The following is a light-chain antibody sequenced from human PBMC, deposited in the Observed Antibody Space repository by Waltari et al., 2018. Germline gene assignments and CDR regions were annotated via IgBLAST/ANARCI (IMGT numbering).Light chain of an antibody. CDR2: EVS. V-gene: IGLV2-14*01. CDR3: SSYTSSSTVV. CDR1: SSDVGGYNY. J-gene: IGLJ2*01. Sequence: QSALTQPAPVSGSPGQSITSPCTRTSSDVGGYNYVSWYQQHPDKAPKLMIYEVSNRPSGVSNRFSGSKSGNTASLTISGLQAEDEADYYCSSYTSSSTVVFGGGTKLTVL.